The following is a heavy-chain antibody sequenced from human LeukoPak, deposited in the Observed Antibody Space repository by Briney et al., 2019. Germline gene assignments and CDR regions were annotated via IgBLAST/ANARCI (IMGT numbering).Heavy chain of an antibody. CDR3: AKHPVGATYYMDV. CDR1: GFTFSSYV. Sequence: GGSLRLSCAASGFTFSSYVMSWVRQAPGKGLEWVSAISGSGGSTYYADSVKGRFTISRDNSKNTLYLQMNSLRAEDTAVYYCAKHPVGATYYMDVWGKGTTVTISS. D-gene: IGHD1-26*01. V-gene: IGHV3-23*01. CDR2: ISGSGGST. J-gene: IGHJ6*03.